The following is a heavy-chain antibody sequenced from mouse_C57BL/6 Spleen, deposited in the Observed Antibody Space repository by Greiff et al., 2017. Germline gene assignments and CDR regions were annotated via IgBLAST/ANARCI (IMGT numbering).Heavy chain of an antibody. D-gene: IGHD1-1*01. CDR2: INPNNGGT. CDR3: AGNYYGSSPLAY. Sequence: VQLKQSGPELVKPGASVKIPCKASGYTFTDYNMDWVKQSHGKSLEWIGDINPNNGGTIYNQKFKGKATLTVDKSSSTAYMELRSLTSEDTADYYWAGNYYGSSPLAYWGQGTLVTVSA. V-gene: IGHV1-18*01. CDR1: GYTFTDYN. J-gene: IGHJ3*01.